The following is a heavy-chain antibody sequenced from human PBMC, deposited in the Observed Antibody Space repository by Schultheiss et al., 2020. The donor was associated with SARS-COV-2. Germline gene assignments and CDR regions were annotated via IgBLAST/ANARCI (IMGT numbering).Heavy chain of an antibody. CDR3: MVAGRFDY. D-gene: IGHD6-19*01. V-gene: IGHV4-4*02. CDR1: GFTFSSYAM. CDR2: IYHSGST. Sequence: GSLRLSCAASGFTFSSYAMSWVRQAPGKGLEWIGEIYHSGSTNYNPSLKSRVTISVDKSKNQFSLKLSSVTAADTAVYYCMVAGRFDYWGQGTLVTVSS. J-gene: IGHJ4*02.